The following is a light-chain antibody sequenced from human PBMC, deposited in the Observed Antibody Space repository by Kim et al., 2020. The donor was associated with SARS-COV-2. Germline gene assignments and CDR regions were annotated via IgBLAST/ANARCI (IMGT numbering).Light chain of an antibody. J-gene: IGLJ2*01. Sequence: SVNVPGTGPSSGVGGYNYVAWYQQHPGKAPKLMIYEVSKRPSGVPDRFSGSKSGNTASLTVSGLQAEDEADYYCSSYAGSNNRKVFGGGTQLTVL. V-gene: IGLV2-8*01. CDR2: EVS. CDR1: SSGVGGYNY. CDR3: SSYAGSNNRKV.